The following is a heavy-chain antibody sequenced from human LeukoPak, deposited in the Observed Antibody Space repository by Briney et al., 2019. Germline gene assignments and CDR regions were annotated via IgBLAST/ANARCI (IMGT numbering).Heavy chain of an antibody. V-gene: IGHV5-51*01. D-gene: IGHD3-22*01. J-gene: IGHJ4*02. CDR1: GYSFTSYW. Sequence: GESLKISCKGSGYSFTSYWISWVRQMPGKGLEWMGIIYPGDSDTRYSPSFQGQVTISADKSISTAYLQWSSLKASDTAMYYCARSYYYDSSGYTNFDYWGQGTLVTVSS. CDR2: IYPGDSDT. CDR3: ARSYYYDSSGYTNFDY.